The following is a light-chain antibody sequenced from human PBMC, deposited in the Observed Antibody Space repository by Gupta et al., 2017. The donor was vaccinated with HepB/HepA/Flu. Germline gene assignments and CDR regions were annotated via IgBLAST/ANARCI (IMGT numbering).Light chain of an antibody. Sequence: AIRLTPSPSSFSASTGDRVTITCRATQGISSYLAWYQQKPGKAPKLLIYAASTWQSGVPARFSGSGSGTDFTLTISCLQSEDFATYYCQQDDSYLWTFGQGTKVEIK. J-gene: IGKJ1*01. CDR3: QQDDSYLWT. V-gene: IGKV1-8*01. CDR1: QGISSY. CDR2: AAS.